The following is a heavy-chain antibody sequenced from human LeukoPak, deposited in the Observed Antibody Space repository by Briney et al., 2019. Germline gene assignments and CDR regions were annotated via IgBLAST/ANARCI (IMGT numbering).Heavy chain of an antibody. CDR3: ASITMVRGVIHN. CDR1: GFTFSSYW. J-gene: IGHJ4*02. D-gene: IGHD3-10*01. Sequence: GGSLRLSCAASGFTFSSYWMHWVRQAPGKGLVWVSRINSDGSSTSYADSVKGRFTISRDNAKNTLYLQMNSLRAEDTAVYYCASITMVRGVIHNWGQGTLVTVSS. CDR2: INSDGSST. V-gene: IGHV3-74*01.